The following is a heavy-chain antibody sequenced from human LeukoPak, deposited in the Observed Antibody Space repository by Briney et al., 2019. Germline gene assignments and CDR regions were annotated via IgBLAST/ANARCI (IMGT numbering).Heavy chain of an antibody. D-gene: IGHD3-10*01. J-gene: IGHJ4*02. CDR1: GFTFRNHG. CDR3: TRDRNFPAYYFDF. Sequence: GGSLRLSCAASGFTFRNHGMHWVCQAPGKGLEWLAVIWYDGSEKYYADSVQGRFTVSRDNSKNALYLQLNSLGAEDTAVYYCTRDRNFPAYYFDFWGQGALVTVSS. V-gene: IGHV3-33*01. CDR2: IWYDGSEK.